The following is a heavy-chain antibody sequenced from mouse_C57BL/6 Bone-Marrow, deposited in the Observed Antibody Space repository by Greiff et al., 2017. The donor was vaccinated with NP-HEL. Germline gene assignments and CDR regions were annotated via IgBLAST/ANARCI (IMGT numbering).Heavy chain of an antibody. CDR3: VRSFYYGSSYFDY. V-gene: IGHV10-1*01. Sequence: EVQGVESGGGLVQPKGSLKLSCAASGFSFNTYAMNWVRQAPGKGLEWVARIRSKSNNYATYYADSVKDRFTISRDDSESMLYLQMNNLKTEDTAMYYCVRSFYYGSSYFDYWGQGTTLTVSS. CDR2: IRSKSNNYAT. D-gene: IGHD1-1*01. J-gene: IGHJ2*01. CDR1: GFSFNTYA.